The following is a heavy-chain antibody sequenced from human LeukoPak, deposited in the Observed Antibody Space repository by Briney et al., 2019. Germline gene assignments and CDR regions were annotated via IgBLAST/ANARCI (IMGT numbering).Heavy chain of an antibody. D-gene: IGHD5-12*01. CDR3: AKDSGYVRYYFDY. J-gene: IGHJ4*02. CDR1: GFTFSSYA. V-gene: IGHV3-23*01. CDR2: ISGSGGST. Sequence: PGGSLRLCCAASGFTFSSYAMSWVRQAPGKGLEWVSAISGSGGSTYYADSVKGRFTISRDNSKNTLYLQMNSLRAEDTAVYYCAKDSGYVRYYFDYWGQGTLVTVSS.